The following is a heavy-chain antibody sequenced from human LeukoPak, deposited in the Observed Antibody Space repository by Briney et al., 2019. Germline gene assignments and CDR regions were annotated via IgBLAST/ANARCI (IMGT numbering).Heavy chain of an antibody. Sequence: KSSQTLSLTCTVSGGSISSGGYYWSWIRQHAGKGLEWIGYSYNNGSTYYKPSLGSRVTISVDTSKNQFSLKVRSVTAADTAVYYCARVRKMAFDYWGQGTPVTVSS. CDR2: SYNNGST. CDR1: GGSISSGGYY. J-gene: IGHJ4*02. V-gene: IGHV4-31*03. CDR3: ARVRKMAFDY.